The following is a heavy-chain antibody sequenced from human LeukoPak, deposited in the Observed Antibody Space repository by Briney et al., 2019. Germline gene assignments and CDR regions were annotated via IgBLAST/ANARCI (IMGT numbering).Heavy chain of an antibody. V-gene: IGHV4-30-4*01. J-gene: IGHJ6*02. Sequence: MTSETLSLTCTVSGGSISSGDYYWSWIRQPTGKGLEWSGYICYSGSTYYNPSLKSRVTISADTSKNQFSLKLSSVTAADTAVYYCAREVVVVVAATLYYYYGMDVWGQGTTVTVSS. CDR3: AREVVVVVAATLYYYYGMDV. D-gene: IGHD2-15*01. CDR1: GGSISSGDYY. CDR2: ICYSGST.